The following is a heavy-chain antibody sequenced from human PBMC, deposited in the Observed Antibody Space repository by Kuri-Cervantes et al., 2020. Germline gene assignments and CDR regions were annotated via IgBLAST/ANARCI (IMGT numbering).Heavy chain of an antibody. V-gene: IGHV3-66*01. Sequence: GESLKISCAASGFTFSSYWMSWVRQAPGKGLEWVSLIYSGGTTYYADSVKGRFTISRDNSKNTLYLQMNSLSVEDTAVYYCARDGMTYGYCFHYWGQGTLVTVSS. CDR1: GFTFSSYW. D-gene: IGHD1-26*01. J-gene: IGHJ4*02. CDR2: IYSGGTT. CDR3: ARDGMTYGYCFHY.